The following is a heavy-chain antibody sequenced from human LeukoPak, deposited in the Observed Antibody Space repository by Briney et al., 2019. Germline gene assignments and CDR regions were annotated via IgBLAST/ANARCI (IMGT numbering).Heavy chain of an antibody. J-gene: IGHJ6*03. CDR2: ISSSSSTI. CDR1: GFTFSSYS. V-gene: IGHV3-48*01. D-gene: IGHD3-16*01. CDR3: AQMWGSGDFGPTYHYYYMDV. Sequence: PGGSLRLSCAASGFTFSSYSMNWVRQAPGKGLEWVSYISSSSSTIYYADSVKGRFTISRDNAKNSLYLQMNSLRAEDTAVYYCAQMWGSGDFGPTYHYYYMDVWGKGTTVTVSS.